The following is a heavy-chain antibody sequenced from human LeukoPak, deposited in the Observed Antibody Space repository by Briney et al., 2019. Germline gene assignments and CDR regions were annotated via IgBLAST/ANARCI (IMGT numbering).Heavy chain of an antibody. CDR2: INPNSGGT. CDR3: ARAGVVTDFWSGYPNPNFDY. Sequence: ASVKVSCKASGYTFTGYYMHWVRQAPGQGLEWMGWINPNSGGTNYAQKFQGRVTMTRDTSISTAYMELSRLRSDDTAVYYCARAGVVTDFWSGYPNPNFDYWGQGTLVTVSS. CDR1: GYTFTGYY. V-gene: IGHV1-2*02. D-gene: IGHD3-3*01. J-gene: IGHJ4*02.